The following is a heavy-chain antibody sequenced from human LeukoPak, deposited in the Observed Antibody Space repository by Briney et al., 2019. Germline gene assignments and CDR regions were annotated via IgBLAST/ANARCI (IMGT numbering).Heavy chain of an antibody. Sequence: GRSLRLSCAVSGFTFSSYAMHWVRQAPGKGLEWVAVISYDGSNKYYADSVKGRFTISRDNSKNTLYLQMNSLRAEDTAVYYCATLPSSVVVIRWGQGTLVTVSS. CDR3: ATLPSSVVVIR. CDR2: ISYDGSNK. D-gene: IGHD3-22*01. J-gene: IGHJ4*02. CDR1: GFTFSSYA. V-gene: IGHV3-30-3*01.